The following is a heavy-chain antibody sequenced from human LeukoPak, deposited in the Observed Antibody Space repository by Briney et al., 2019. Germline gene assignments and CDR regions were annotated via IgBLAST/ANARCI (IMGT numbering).Heavy chain of an antibody. D-gene: IGHD2-15*01. J-gene: IGHJ6*02. CDR2: INSDGSST. V-gene: IGHV3-74*01. CDR3: ARDTPYGMDV. CDR1: GFTFSPYW. Sequence: GGSLRLSCAASGFTFSPYWIHWVCQAPGKGLVWVSRINSDGSSTNYADSVKGRFTISRDNAKNTVYLQTNSLRAEDTAVYYCARDTPYGMDVWGQGTAVTVSS.